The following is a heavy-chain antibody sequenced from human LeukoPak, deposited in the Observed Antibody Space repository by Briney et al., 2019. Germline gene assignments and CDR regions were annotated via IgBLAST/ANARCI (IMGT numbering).Heavy chain of an antibody. Sequence: SGGSLRLSCAASGFTFSSYAMSWVRQAPGKGLEWVSAISGSGGSTYYAGSVKGRFTISRDNSKNTLYLQMNSLRAEDTAVYYCAKDLSGPTKGAHLTGYYKARYYFDYWGQGTLVTVSS. CDR2: ISGSGGST. CDR3: AKDLSGPTKGAHLTGYYKARYYFDY. J-gene: IGHJ4*02. D-gene: IGHD3-9*01. CDR1: GFTFSSYA. V-gene: IGHV3-23*01.